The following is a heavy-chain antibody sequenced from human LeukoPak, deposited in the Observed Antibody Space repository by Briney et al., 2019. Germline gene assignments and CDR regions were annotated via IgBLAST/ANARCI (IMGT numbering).Heavy chain of an antibody. Sequence: SVKVSCKASGGTFSSYAISWVRQAPGQGLEWMGGIIPIFGTANYAQKFQGRVTITTDESTSTAYMELSSLRSEDTAVYYCARAGDYSSGWTDGMDVWGKGTTVTVSS. V-gene: IGHV1-69*05. D-gene: IGHD6-19*01. CDR2: IIPIFGTA. CDR1: GGTFSSYA. J-gene: IGHJ6*04. CDR3: ARAGDYSSGWTDGMDV.